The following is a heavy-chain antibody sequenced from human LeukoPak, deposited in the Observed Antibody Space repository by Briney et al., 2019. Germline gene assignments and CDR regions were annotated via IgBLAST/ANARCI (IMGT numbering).Heavy chain of an antibody. J-gene: IGHJ6*03. D-gene: IGHD1-26*01. Sequence: GGSLRLSCAASGFTFSSYGMHWVRQAPGKGLEWVAFIRYDGSNKRYADSVKGRFTISRDNSKNTLYLQMNSLRAEDTAVHYCAKGSGREQSYYYYYMDVWGKRTTVTISS. CDR1: GFTFSSYG. CDR2: IRYDGSNK. CDR3: AKGSGREQSYYYYYMDV. V-gene: IGHV3-30*02.